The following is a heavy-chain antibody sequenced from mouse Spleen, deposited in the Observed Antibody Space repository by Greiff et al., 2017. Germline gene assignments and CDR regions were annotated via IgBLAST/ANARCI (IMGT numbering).Heavy chain of an antibody. CDR3: APAYYSNYNRYFDV. CDR1: GYAFSSYW. J-gene: IGHJ1*03. CDR2: IYPGDGDT. Sequence: VQLQQSGAELVKPGASVKISCKASGYAFSSYWMNWVKQRPGKGLEWIGQIYPGDGDTNYNGKFKGKATLTADKSSSTAYMQLSSLTSEDSAVYFCAPAYYSNYNRYFDVWGTGTTVTVSS. D-gene: IGHD2-5*01. V-gene: IGHV1-80*01.